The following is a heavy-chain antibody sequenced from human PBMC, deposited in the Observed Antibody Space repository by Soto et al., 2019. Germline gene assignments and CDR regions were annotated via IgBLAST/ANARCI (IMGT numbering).Heavy chain of an antibody. D-gene: IGHD6-19*01. CDR2: ISAYNGNT. V-gene: IGHV1-18*01. J-gene: IGHJ4*02. CDR1: GYTFTSYG. CDR3: ARNWAVADDFYFDY. Sequence: QVQLVQSGAEVKKPGASVKVSCKASGYTFTSYGISWVRQAPGQGLECMGWISAYNGNTNYAQKLQGRVTMTTDTSTRTAYRELRSLRSDDTAVYYCARNWAVADDFYFDYWGQGTLVTVSS.